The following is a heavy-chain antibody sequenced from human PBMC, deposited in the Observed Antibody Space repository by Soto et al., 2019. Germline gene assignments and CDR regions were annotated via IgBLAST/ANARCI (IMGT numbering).Heavy chain of an antibody. Sequence: SETLSLTCTVSGGSISSGGYYWGWIRQPPGKGLEWIGSIYNSATTYYNPSLKSRVTISVDTSKNLFSLNLNAVTAADTAMYYCGRVVIAASAHPDFDYWGQGTLVTVSS. CDR3: GRVVIAASAHPDFDY. CDR1: GGSISSGGYY. D-gene: IGHD2-15*01. J-gene: IGHJ4*02. V-gene: IGHV4-39*01. CDR2: IYNSATT.